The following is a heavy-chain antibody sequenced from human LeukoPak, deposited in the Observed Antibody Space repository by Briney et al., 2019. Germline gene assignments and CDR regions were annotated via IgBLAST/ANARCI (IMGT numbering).Heavy chain of an antibody. CDR2: IKSDGRST. CDR1: GFTFSSYW. D-gene: IGHD5-12*01. Sequence: KAGGSLRLSCAAAGFTFSSYWMHWVRQAPGKGLVWVSYIKSDGRSTSYADSVKGRFTISRDKAKNTLYLQMNSLRAEDTAVYYCARDRGYTQDYWGQGTLVTVSS. V-gene: IGHV3-74*01. J-gene: IGHJ4*02. CDR3: ARDRGYTQDY.